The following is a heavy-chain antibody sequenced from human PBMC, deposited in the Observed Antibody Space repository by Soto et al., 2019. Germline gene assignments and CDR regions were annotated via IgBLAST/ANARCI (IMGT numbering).Heavy chain of an antibody. CDR2: SIPIRGIA. CDR1: GGTFSSYT. V-gene: IGHV1-69*02. J-gene: IGHJ6*02. D-gene: IGHD6-19*01. CDR3: AIAVAGTHGMDV. Sequence: QVQLVQSGAEVKKPGSSVKVSCKASGGTFSSYTISWVRQAPGQGLEWMGRSIPIRGIANYGQKFQGRVTITADKSTSTAYMELRSLRSEDTAVYYCAIAVAGTHGMDVWGQGTTVTVSS.